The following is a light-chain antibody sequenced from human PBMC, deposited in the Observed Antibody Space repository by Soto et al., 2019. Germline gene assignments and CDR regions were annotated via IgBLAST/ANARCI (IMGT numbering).Light chain of an antibody. Sequence: EIVLTQSPGTVSLSPGERATLSCRASQSVTSSYLAWYQQKPGQAPRLLIYGVSSRATGIPDRFSGSGAGTDFTLTISSLEPEDFAVYYCQQHSHWPPWTFGQGTKLDSK. J-gene: IGKJ1*01. CDR1: QSVTSSY. V-gene: IGKV3D-20*02. CDR2: GVS. CDR3: QQHSHWPPWT.